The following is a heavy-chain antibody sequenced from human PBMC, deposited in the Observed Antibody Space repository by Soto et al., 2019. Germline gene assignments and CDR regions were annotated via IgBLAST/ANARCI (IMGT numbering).Heavy chain of an antibody. V-gene: IGHV4-59*08. D-gene: IGHD2-21*01. CDR1: GGSLSSYY. CDR3: ASSEFH. Sequence: TSETLSLTCTVSGGSLSSYYWMWIRQLPGRGLEWMGYIYYSGGTNYNPSLQSRVTMSVDTPKNQFSLKLSSVTAADTAVYYCASSEFHWGQGTLVTVSS. CDR2: IYYSGGT. J-gene: IGHJ4*02.